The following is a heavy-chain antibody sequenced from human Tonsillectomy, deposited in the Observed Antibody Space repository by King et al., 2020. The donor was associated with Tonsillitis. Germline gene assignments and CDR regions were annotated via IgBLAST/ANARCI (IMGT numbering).Heavy chain of an antibody. CDR3: ARNSGSFHDAFDI. CDR1: GFSFSTYS. J-gene: IGHJ3*02. Sequence: VQLVESGGDLVQPGGSLRLSCAASGFSFSTYSMNWVRQAPGKGLEWVSYISSSSFTIYYADSVKGRFTISRDNAKNSLYLQMNSLRAEDTAVYYCARNSGSFHDAFDIWGHG. D-gene: IGHD3-10*01. CDR2: ISSSSFTI. V-gene: IGHV3-48*01.